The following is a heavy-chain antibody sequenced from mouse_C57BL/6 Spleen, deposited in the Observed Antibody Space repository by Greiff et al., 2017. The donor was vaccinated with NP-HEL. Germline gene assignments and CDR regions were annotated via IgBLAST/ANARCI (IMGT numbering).Heavy chain of an antibody. CDR1: GYSFTGYY. CDR2: INPSTGGT. CDR3: ARGDSNSAWFAY. D-gene: IGHD2-5*01. J-gene: IGHJ3*01. Sequence: EVQLQQSGPELVKPGASVKISCKASGYSFTGYYMNWVKQSPEKSLEWIGEINPSTGGTTYNQKFKAKATLTVDKSSSTAYMQLKSLTSEDSAVYYCARGDSNSAWFAYWGQGTLVTVSA. V-gene: IGHV1-42*01.